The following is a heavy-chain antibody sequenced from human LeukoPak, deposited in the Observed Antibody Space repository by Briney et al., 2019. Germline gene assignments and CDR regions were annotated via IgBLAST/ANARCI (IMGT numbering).Heavy chain of an antibody. D-gene: IGHD4-17*01. Sequence: WETLSLTCTVSGAAITSNYWAWIRQSPEKGLEWIGYIYNYGSTKYEPSLKSRVSISEDTAKNQFSLNLKSVTAADTAVYYCARGVGYGDSRHYDLWGHGILVTVSS. V-gene: IGHV4-59*01. CDR2: IYNYGST. J-gene: IGHJ2*01. CDR1: GAAITSNY. CDR3: ARGVGYGDSRHYDL.